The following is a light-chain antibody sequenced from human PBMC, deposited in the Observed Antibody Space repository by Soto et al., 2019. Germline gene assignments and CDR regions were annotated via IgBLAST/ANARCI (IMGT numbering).Light chain of an antibody. J-gene: IGKJ1*01. Sequence: DIQMTQSPSTLSGSVGDRVTITCRARQTISSWLAWYQQKPGKDPKLLIYKASTLKSGVPSRFSGSGSGTEFTLTISSLQPDDFAPYYCQHYNSYSEAFGQGTKVELK. CDR2: KAS. CDR3: QHYNSYSEA. CDR1: QTISSW. V-gene: IGKV1-5*03.